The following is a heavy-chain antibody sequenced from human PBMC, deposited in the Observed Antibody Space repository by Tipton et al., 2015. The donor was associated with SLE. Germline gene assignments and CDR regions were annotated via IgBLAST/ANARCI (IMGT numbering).Heavy chain of an antibody. J-gene: IGHJ4*02. CDR3: AKDKGDYDWYFDY. V-gene: IGHV3-30*02. D-gene: IGHD5-12*01. CDR2: IRYDGSKT. CDR1: GFAFTGYG. Sequence: SLRLSCAASGFAFTGYGMHWVLQAPGKGLEWVPLIRYDGSKTYYADSVKGRFTISRDNSKNTLYLQMNRLRPEDTVMYYCAKDKGDYDWYFDYLGQGTLVTVYS.